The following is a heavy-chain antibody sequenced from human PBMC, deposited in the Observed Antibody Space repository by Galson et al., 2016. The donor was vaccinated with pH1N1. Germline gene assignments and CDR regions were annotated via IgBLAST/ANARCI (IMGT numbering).Heavy chain of an antibody. CDR2: IIPIFGTS. CDR1: GGIFSSYA. CDR3: ARAPDRGEGALSYYYGLDV. V-gene: IGHV1-69*13. Sequence: SVKVSCKASGGIFSSYAVSWVRQAPGRGLEWMGGIIPIFGTSNYAQKFQGRVTITADESTSTAYLELSSLSSEGTAVYYCARAPDRGEGALSYYYGLDVWGQGTTVNVSS. J-gene: IGHJ6*02. D-gene: IGHD3-10*01.